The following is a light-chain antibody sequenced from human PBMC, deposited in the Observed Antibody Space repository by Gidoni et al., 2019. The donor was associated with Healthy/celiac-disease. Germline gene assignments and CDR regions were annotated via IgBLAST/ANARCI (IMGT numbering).Light chain of an antibody. V-gene: IGLV3-1*01. Sequence: SYELTQPPTVSVSPGQTASITCSGDKLGDNYASWYQQKPGQSPVLVIYQDSKRPSGIPERFSGSNSGNTATLTISGTQAMDEAVYYCQAWDSSTGVFGTGTKVTVL. J-gene: IGLJ1*01. CDR3: QAWDSSTGV. CDR1: KLGDNY. CDR2: QDS.